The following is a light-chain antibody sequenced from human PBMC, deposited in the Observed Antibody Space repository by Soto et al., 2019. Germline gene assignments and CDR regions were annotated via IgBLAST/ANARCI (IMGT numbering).Light chain of an antibody. Sequence: QSALTQPASVSGSPGQSITISCTGTSSDVGAYGYVSWYQQHPGKAPKLMIYEVNYRPSGVSNRFSGSKSGNAASLTISGLQAEDEAAYYCSSYTTSSTVVFGGGTKLTVL. J-gene: IGLJ2*01. CDR1: SSDVGAYGY. CDR3: SSYTTSSTVV. V-gene: IGLV2-14*01. CDR2: EVN.